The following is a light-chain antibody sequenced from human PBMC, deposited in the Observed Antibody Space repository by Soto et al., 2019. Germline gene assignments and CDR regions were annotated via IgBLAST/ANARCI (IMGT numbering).Light chain of an antibody. CDR2: ANT. CDR3: QSFDSSLSGDVV. J-gene: IGLJ2*01. V-gene: IGLV1-40*01. CDR1: SSNIGTYD. Sequence: QSVLTQPPSVSGAPGQRVSISCTGRSSNIGTYDVHWYQQFPGTAPKLLIYANTNRPSGVPDRFSGSKSGTSASLAITGLQADDEADYYCQSFDSSLSGDVVFGGGTKLTVL.